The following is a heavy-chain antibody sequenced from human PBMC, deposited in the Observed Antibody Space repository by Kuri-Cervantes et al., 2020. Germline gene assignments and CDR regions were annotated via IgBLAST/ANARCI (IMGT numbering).Heavy chain of an antibody. CDR3: ARVGATTYDY. CDR1: GFTFSSYA. J-gene: IGHJ4*02. V-gene: IGHV3-23*01. Sequence: GESLKISCAASGFTFSSYAMSWVRQAPGKGLEWVSTISGSGYNTYSADSVKGRFTISRDNSKNTLHLQMKSLRAEDTAVYYCARVGATTYDYWGQGTLVTVSS. CDR2: ISGSGYNT. D-gene: IGHD1-26*01.